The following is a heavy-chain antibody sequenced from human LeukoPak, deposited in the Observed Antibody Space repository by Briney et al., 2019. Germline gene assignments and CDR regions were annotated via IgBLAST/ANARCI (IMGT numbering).Heavy chain of an antibody. CDR3: ARDYYYGSGSYKY. CDR2: INPNSGGT. D-gene: IGHD3-10*01. V-gene: IGHV1-2*02. J-gene: IGHJ4*02. Sequence: ASVKVSCKASGYTFTGYYMHWVRQAPGQGLEWMGWINPNSGGTNYAQKFQGRVTMTRDTSTSTAYMELSRLRSDDTAVYYCARDYYYGSGSYKYWGQGTLVTVSS. CDR1: GYTFTGYY.